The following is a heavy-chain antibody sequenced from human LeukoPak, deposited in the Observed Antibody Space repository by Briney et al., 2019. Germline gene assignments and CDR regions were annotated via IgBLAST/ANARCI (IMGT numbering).Heavy chain of an antibody. CDR3: ARGSGSYLLDY. V-gene: IGHV4-39*07. Sequence: SETLSLTCTVSGGSISSSSYYWGWIRQPPGKGLEWIGSIYYSGSTYYNPSLKSRVTISVDTSKNQFSLKLSPVTAADTAVYYCARGSGSYLLDYWGQGTLVTVSS. D-gene: IGHD1-26*01. J-gene: IGHJ4*02. CDR1: GGSISSSSYY. CDR2: IYYSGST.